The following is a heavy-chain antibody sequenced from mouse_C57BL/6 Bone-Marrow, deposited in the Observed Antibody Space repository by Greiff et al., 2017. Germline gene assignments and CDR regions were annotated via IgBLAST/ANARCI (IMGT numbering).Heavy chain of an antibody. J-gene: IGHJ3*01. CDR2: IYPGGGYT. D-gene: IGHD1-1*01. CDR1: GYTFTNYW. V-gene: IGHV1-63*01. CDR3: ARNDHYYGSSWFAY. Sequence: QVQLKESGAELVRPGTSVKMSCKASGYTFTNYWIGWAKQRPGHGLEWIGDIYPGGGYTNYNEKFKGKATLTADKSSSTAYMQFSSLTSEDSAIDYCARNDHYYGSSWFAYWGQGTLVTVSA.